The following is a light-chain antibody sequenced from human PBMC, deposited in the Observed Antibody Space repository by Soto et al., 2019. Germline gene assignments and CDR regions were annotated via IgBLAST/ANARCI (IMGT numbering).Light chain of an antibody. Sequence: EIVMTQSPATLSVSPGDTATLSCRASQYISTNLAWHQQSPGQAPRLLIYGASTRATGIPVRFSGSGSATEFTLTISSLQSEDFVVYHCQQYNIWPWTFGQGTKVEIK. CDR2: GAS. CDR3: QQYNIWPWT. J-gene: IGKJ1*01. CDR1: QYISTN. V-gene: IGKV3-15*01.